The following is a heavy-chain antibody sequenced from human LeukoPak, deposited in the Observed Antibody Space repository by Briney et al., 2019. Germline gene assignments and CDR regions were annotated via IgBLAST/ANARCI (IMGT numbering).Heavy chain of an antibody. CDR2: IYHSGST. J-gene: IGHJ3*02. V-gene: IGHV4-38-2*01. Sequence: PSETLSLTCAVSGYSISSGYYWGWIRQPPGKGLEWTGSIYHSGSTYYNPSLKSRVTISVDTSKNQFSLKLSSVTAADTAVYYCARPVGATLVYAFDIWGQGTMVTVSS. CDR1: GYSISSGYY. CDR3: ARPVGATLVYAFDI. D-gene: IGHD1-26*01.